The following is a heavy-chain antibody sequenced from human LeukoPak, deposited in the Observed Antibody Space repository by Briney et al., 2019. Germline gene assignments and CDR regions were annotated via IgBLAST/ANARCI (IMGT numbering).Heavy chain of an antibody. CDR1: GFTFSSYA. V-gene: IGHV3-23*01. J-gene: IGHJ4*02. D-gene: IGHD3-22*01. Sequence: GGSLRLSCAASGFTFSSYAISWVRQAPGKGLEWVSGISGSGDNTYYADSVKGRFTISRDNSKNTLYVQVNSLGTEDTAAYYCAKGSYYDSSGSFYFDYWGQGTLITVSS. CDR2: ISGSGDNT. CDR3: AKGSYYDSSGSFYFDY.